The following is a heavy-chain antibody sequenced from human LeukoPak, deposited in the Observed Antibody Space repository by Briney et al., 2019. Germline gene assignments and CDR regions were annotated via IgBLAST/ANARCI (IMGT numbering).Heavy chain of an antibody. Sequence: SETLSLTCAVYGGSFSGYYWSWIRQPPGKGLEWIGEINHSGSTNYNPSLKSRVTISVDTSKNQFSLKLSSVTAADTAVYYCARDAGVGYSSSSYHPRWSSPLDYWGQGTLVTVSS. D-gene: IGHD6-6*01. V-gene: IGHV4-34*01. J-gene: IGHJ4*02. CDR2: INHSGST. CDR1: GGSFSGYY. CDR3: ARDAGVGYSSSSYHPRWSSPLDY.